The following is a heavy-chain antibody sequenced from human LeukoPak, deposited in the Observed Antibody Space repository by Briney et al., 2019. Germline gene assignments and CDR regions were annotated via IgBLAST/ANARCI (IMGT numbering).Heavy chain of an antibody. Sequence: GGSLRLSCAASGFTFSNYWMHWVRQAPGKGLVWVSRINSDGINTSYADSVKGRFTISRDNAKNTLNLQMNSLRAEDTAVYYCAKDRGSTYYDFWSGYLDYWGQGTLVTVSS. V-gene: IGHV3-74*01. CDR1: GFTFSNYW. CDR2: INSDGINT. CDR3: AKDRGSTYYDFWSGYLDY. J-gene: IGHJ4*02. D-gene: IGHD3-3*01.